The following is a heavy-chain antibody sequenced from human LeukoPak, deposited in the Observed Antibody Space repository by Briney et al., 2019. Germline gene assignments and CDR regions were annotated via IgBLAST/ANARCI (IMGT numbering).Heavy chain of an antibody. D-gene: IGHD3-22*01. CDR3: ARDRHRRHYYDSSLHPPLDY. Sequence: ASVKVSCKASGYTFTNFGISWVRQAPGQGLEWMGWISGYNGNTNYAQEHQGSATMTADTSTSTAYMDLRSLRSDDAAVYYCARDRHRRHYYDSSLHPPLDYWGQGTLVTVSS. V-gene: IGHV1-18*01. CDR2: ISGYNGNT. J-gene: IGHJ4*02. CDR1: GYTFTNFG.